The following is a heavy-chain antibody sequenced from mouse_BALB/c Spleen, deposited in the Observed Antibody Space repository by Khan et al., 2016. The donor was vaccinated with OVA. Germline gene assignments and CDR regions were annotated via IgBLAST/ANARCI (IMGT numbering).Heavy chain of an antibody. V-gene: IGHV9-3-1*01. Sequence: LVESGPEVKKPGETVKISCKASGYSFTNYGMNWVRQAPGKGLKWMGWINTYTGEPTYADDFKGRFAFSLETSASTAYLQINNLKNEDTATYFCASGGYWYFDVWGAGTTVTGSS. CDR3: ASGGYWYFDV. CDR1: GYSFTNYG. CDR2: INTYTGEP. D-gene: IGHD1-1*02. J-gene: IGHJ1*01.